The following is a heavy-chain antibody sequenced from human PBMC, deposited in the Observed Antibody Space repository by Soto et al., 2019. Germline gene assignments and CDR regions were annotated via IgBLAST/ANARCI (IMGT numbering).Heavy chain of an antibody. CDR2: IYYSGST. J-gene: IGHJ6*03. D-gene: IGHD3-10*01. Sequence: SETLSLTCTVSGGSISSYYWSWIRQPPGKGLEWIGYIYYSGSTNYNPSLKSRVTISVDTSKNQFSLKLGSVTAADTAVYYCAVSSRKGILWFGELGGLDYYYYYMDVWGKGTTVTVSS. CDR1: GGSISSYY. V-gene: IGHV4-59*08. CDR3: AVSSRKGILWFGELGGLDYYYYYMDV.